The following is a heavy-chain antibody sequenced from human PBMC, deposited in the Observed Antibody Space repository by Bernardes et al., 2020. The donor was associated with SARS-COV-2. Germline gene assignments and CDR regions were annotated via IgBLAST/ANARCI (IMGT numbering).Heavy chain of an antibody. CDR3: AREGLGYDFWSGYIYYGMDV. J-gene: IGHJ6*02. CDR2: IKQDGSEK. CDR1: GFTFSSYW. V-gene: IGHV3-7*01. D-gene: IGHD3-3*01. Sequence: GGSLRLSCAASGFTFSSYWMSWVRQAPGKGLEWLANIKQDGSEKYYVDSVKGRFTISRDNAKNSLYLQMNSLRAEDTAVYYCAREGLGYDFWSGYIYYGMDVWGQGTTVTVSS.